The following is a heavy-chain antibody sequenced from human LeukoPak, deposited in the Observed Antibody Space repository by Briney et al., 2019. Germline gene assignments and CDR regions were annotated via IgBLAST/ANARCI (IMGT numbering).Heavy chain of an antibody. D-gene: IGHD1/OR15-1a*01. Sequence: GGSLRLSCVASGFTFNNCWMSWVRQAPGKGLEWVANIKEDGSEKYYVDSVKGRFTISRDNAKNSVFLQMNSLRAEDTALYYCASGLHWHKHVGNYWGQGTLVTVSS. CDR1: GFTFNNCW. J-gene: IGHJ4*02. V-gene: IGHV3-7*01. CDR3: ASGLHWHKHVGNY. CDR2: IKEDGSEK.